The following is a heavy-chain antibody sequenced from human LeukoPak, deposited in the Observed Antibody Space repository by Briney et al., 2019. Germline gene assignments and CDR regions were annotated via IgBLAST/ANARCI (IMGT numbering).Heavy chain of an antibody. Sequence: ASVKVSCKASGYTFTSYGISWVRQAPGQGLEWMGWISAYNSNTNCAQKLQGRVTMTTDISTSTAYMELRSLRSDDTAVYYCASHKYCSSTSCYAFDTWGQGTMVTVSP. CDR3: ASHKYCSSTSCYAFDT. CDR2: ISAYNSNT. J-gene: IGHJ3*02. D-gene: IGHD2-2*01. CDR1: GYTFTSYG. V-gene: IGHV1-18*01.